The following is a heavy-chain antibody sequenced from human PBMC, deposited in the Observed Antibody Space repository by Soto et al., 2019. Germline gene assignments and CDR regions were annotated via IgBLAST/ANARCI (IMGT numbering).Heavy chain of an antibody. Sequence: QVQLVESGGDLVKPGGSLRLSCAASGFPVSDYYMSWIRQAPGKGLEWVSSISSSSSDTNYAQSVKGRFTISRDNAKNSLHLQMNSLRAEDTAVYYCARRRPTGYYNYWGQGTLVTVSA. CDR3: ARRRPTGYYNY. V-gene: IGHV3-11*05. J-gene: IGHJ4*02. CDR2: ISSSSSDT. CDR1: GFPVSDYY. D-gene: IGHD3-9*01.